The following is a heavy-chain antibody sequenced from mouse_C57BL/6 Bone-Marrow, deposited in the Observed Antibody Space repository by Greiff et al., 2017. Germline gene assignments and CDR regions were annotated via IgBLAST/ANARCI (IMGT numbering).Heavy chain of an antibody. Sequence: VQGVESGAELVRPGASVKLSCKASGYTFTDYYINWVKQRPGQGLEWIARIYPGSGNTYYNEKFKGKATLTAEKSSSTAYMQLSSLTSEDSAVYFCAREGSYYPYFDYWGQGTTLTVSS. CDR3: AREGSYYPYFDY. CDR1: GYTFTDYY. D-gene: IGHD2-12*01. J-gene: IGHJ2*01. CDR2: IYPGSGNT. V-gene: IGHV1-76*01.